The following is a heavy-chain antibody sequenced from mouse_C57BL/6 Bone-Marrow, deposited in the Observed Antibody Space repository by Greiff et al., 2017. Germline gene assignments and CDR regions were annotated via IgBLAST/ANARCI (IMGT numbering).Heavy chain of an antibody. V-gene: IGHV14-1*01. CDR2: IDPENGDT. Sequence: VQLQQSGAELVRPGASVKSSCTAPGFNIKDYYTHWVKQSPEQGLERIGSIDPENGDTAYAPKFQGEPTMTADTSSNTAYLQLSSLTSEDTAVYYCTTIITTVVAMHWYFNVWGTGTTVTVSS. J-gene: IGHJ1*03. CDR3: TTIITTVVAMHWYFNV. CDR1: GFNIKDYY. D-gene: IGHD1-1*01.